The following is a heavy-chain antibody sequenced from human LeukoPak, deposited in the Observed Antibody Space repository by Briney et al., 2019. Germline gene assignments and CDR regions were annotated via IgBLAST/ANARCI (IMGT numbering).Heavy chain of an antibody. V-gene: IGHV3-53*01. CDR1: GFTVSRNY. D-gene: IGHD6-19*01. CDR2: IYSGGST. J-gene: IGHJ4*02. CDR3: ATGSSGWYPLDY. Sequence: PGGSLRLSCAASGFTVSRNYMSWVRQAPGKGLEGVSVIYSGGSTYYADSVKGRFTISRDNSKNTLYLQMNSLRAEDTAVYYCATGSSGWYPLDYWGQGTLVTVSS.